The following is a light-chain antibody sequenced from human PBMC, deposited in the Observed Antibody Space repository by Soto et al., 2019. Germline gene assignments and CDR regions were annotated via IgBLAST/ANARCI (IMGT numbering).Light chain of an antibody. CDR1: QSIGSW. CDR2: DAS. J-gene: IGKJ1*01. V-gene: IGKV1-5*01. CDR3: QQYDYYSSWT. Sequence: DNQMTQSPSTLSASVGDRVTITCRASQSIGSWLAWYQQKPGKAPKLLIYDASSLESGVPSRFSGSGSETEFTLTISSLQPDDFATYYCQQYDYYSSWTFGQGIKVDSK.